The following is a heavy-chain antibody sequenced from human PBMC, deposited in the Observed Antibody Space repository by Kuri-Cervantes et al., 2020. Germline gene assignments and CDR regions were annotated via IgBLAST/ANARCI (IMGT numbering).Heavy chain of an antibody. V-gene: IGHV3-72*01. Sequence: GESLKISCAASGFTFSDHYMDWVRQAPGKGLEWVGRTRDKAHSYTTEYAASVKGRFTISRDDSKKSLYLQMNSLKTEDTAVYYCARTTYYYGSVDYWGQGTLVTVSS. J-gene: IGHJ4*02. CDR3: ARTTYYYGSVDY. CDR2: TRDKAHSYTT. CDR1: GFTFSDHY. D-gene: IGHD3-10*01.